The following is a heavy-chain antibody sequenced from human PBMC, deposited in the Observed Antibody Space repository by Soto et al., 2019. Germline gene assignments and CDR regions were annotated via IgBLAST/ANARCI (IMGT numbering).Heavy chain of an antibody. J-gene: IGHJ6*02. CDR3: ARGGVTLRFLEWSTRDYYYGMDV. V-gene: IGHV4-59*01. CDR2: IYYSGST. D-gene: IGHD3-3*01. Sequence: SETLSLTCAVSGGSISSYYWSWIRQPPGKGLEWIGYIYYSGSTNYNPSLKSRVTISVDTSKNQFSLKLSSVTAADTAVYYCARGGVTLRFLEWSTRDYYYGMDVWGQGTTVTVSS. CDR1: GGSISSYY.